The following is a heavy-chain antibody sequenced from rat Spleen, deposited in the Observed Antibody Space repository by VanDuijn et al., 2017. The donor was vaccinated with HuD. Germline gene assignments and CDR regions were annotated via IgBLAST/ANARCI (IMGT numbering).Heavy chain of an antibody. V-gene: IGHV5-22*01. CDR2: VTKDGGSL. J-gene: IGHJ2*01. CDR1: GFTFSDYG. D-gene: IGHD1-11*01. Sequence: EVQLVESGGGLVQPGRSMKLSCAASGFTFSDYGMAWVLQAPTKGLDWVASVTKDGGSLFYRDSVKGRFTVSRDNGQNTLYLQMNSLRPEDTATYYCSRGGATRFDYWGQGVMVTVSS. CDR3: SRGGATRFDY.